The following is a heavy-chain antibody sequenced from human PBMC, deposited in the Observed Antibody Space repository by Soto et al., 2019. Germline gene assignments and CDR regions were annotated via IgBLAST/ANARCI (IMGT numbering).Heavy chain of an antibody. Sequence: GFLRVPWGAVGLTGINLCSRRVRQAPGKGLEWVSVIYSGGSTYYADSVKGRFTISRDNSKNTLYLQMNSLRAEDTAVYYCARDMVRGMDVWGQGTTVTVSS. V-gene: IGHV3-66*01. D-gene: IGHD3-10*01. J-gene: IGHJ6*02. CDR3: ARDMVRGMDV. CDR2: IYSGGST. CDR1: GLTGINLC.